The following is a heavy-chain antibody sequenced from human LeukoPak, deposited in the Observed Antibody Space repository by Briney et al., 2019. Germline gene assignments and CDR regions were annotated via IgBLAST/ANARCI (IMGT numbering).Heavy chain of an antibody. J-gene: IGHJ4*02. CDR1: GFTFSSYA. V-gene: IGHV3-23*01. CDR2: ISGSGGST. D-gene: IGHD3-22*01. Sequence: PGGSLRLSCAASGFTFSSYAMGWVRQAPGKGLECVSAISGSGGSTYYADSVKGRFTISRDNSKNTLYLQMNSLRAEDTAVYYCAKDLRGYYYDSSGYSDYWGQGTLVTVPS. CDR3: AKDLRGYYYDSSGYSDY.